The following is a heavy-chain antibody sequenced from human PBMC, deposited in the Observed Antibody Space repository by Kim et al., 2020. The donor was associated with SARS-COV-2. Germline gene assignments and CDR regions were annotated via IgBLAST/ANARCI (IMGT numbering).Heavy chain of an antibody. CDR2: T. D-gene: IGHD6-6*01. CDR3: ARGSSLAPFDY. V-gene: IGHV4-59*09. Sequence: TYSHTSLTSGVTVSVDTSKNQFSLKLSSVTAADTAVYYCARGSSLAPFDYWGQGTLVTVSS. J-gene: IGHJ4*02.